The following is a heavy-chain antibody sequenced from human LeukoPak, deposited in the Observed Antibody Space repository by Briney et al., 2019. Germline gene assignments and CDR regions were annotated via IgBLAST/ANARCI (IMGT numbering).Heavy chain of an antibody. CDR3: ASEGGYSYGYLMDY. D-gene: IGHD5-18*01. J-gene: IGHJ4*02. V-gene: IGHV3-48*01. CDR1: GFTFSSYS. CDR2: ISSSSSTI. Sequence: PGGSLRLSCAASGFTFSSYSMNWVRQAPGKGLEWVSYISSSSSTIYYADSVKGRFTISRDNAKNSLYLQMNSLRAEDTAVYYCASEGGYSYGYLMDYWGQGTLVTVSS.